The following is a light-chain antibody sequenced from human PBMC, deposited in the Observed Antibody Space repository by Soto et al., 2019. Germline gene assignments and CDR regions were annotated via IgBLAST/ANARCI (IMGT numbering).Light chain of an antibody. V-gene: IGKV3-15*01. CDR1: ESVSSN. CDR2: GAS. CDR3: QQYNKWPLT. Sequence: EIVMTQSPATLSVSQGERATLSCRASESVSSNLAWYQQKPGQAPRLLIYGASIRATGIPARFSGSGSGTEFTLTISSLQSEDFAVYYCQQYNKWPLTFGGGTKVEIK. J-gene: IGKJ4*01.